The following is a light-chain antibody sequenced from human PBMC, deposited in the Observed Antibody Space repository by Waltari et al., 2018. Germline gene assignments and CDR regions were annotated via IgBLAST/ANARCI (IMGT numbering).Light chain of an antibody. J-gene: IGKJ1*01. CDR1: QGIRND. Sequence: AIQITQSPSSLSASVGDRVPITCRASQGIRNDLGWYQQKPGKAPKLLIYAASSLQSGVPSRFSGSGSGTDFTLTISSLQPEDFATYYCLQDYNYPRTFGQGTKVEIK. CDR3: LQDYNYPRT. CDR2: AAS. V-gene: IGKV1-6*01.